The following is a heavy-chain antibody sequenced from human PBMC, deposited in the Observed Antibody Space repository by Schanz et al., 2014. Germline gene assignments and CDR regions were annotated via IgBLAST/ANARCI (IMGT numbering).Heavy chain of an antibody. CDR3: TRLRRADPNGFDV. V-gene: IGHV1-69*02. D-gene: IGHD6-19*01. CDR1: GGTFSSYA. CDR2: IIPVLAIA. Sequence: QVQLVQSGAEVKKPGSPVKVSCKSSGGTFSSYAISWVRQAPGQGLEWMGWIIPVLAIADYAQKFQGRVTITADKSMNITYMELSSLGTEDTAVYYCTRLRRADPNGFDVWGQGTTVTVS. J-gene: IGHJ6*02.